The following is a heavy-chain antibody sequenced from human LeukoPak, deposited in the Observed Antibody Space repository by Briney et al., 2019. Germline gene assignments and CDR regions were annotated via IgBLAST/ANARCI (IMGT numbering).Heavy chain of an antibody. D-gene: IGHD3-22*01. CDR1: GGTFSSYA. V-gene: IGHV1-69*05. CDR2: IIPIFGTA. J-gene: IGHJ6*03. CDR3: ARGVYDSSGYYYYYYYMDV. Sequence: ASVKVSCKASGGTFSSYAIGWVRQAPGQGLEWMGGIIPIFGTANYAQKFQGRVTITTDESTSTAYMELSSLRSEDTAVYYCARGVYDSSGYYYYYYYMDVWGKGTTVTVSS.